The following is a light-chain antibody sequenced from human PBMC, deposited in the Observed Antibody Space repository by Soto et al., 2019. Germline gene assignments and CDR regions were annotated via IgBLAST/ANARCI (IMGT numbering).Light chain of an antibody. V-gene: IGKV3D-15*01. Sequence: EIVMTQSPATLSVSPGERATLSRRASQSVSSNLAWYQQKPGQAPRLLIYGASTRATGIPARFSGSGSGTEFTLTISSLQSEDFAVYYCQQYNNWPITFGQGTRLEI. CDR1: QSVSSN. J-gene: IGKJ5*01. CDR3: QQYNNWPIT. CDR2: GAS.